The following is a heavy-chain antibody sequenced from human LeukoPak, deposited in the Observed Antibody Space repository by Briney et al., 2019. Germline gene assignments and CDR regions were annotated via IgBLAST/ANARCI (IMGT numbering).Heavy chain of an antibody. CDR2: INPNSGGT. V-gene: IGHV1-2*06. J-gene: IGHJ6*02. D-gene: IGHD3-10*01. Sequence: ASVKVSCKASGYTFTGYHMHWVRQAPGQGLEWMGRINPNSGGTNYAQKFQGRVTMTRDTSISTAYMELSRLRSDETAVYYCARAALWFGELLDGMDVWGQGTTVTVSS. CDR3: ARAALWFGELLDGMDV. CDR1: GYTFTGYH.